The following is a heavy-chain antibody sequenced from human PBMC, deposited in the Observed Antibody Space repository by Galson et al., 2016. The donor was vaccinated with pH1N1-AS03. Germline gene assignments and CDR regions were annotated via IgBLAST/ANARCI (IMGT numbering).Heavy chain of an antibody. CDR2: INPSGGTT. CDR3: SRTPAEMATISFDY. J-gene: IGHJ4*02. CDR1: GYTFTNYF. D-gene: IGHD5-24*01. Sequence: SVKVSCKASGYTFTNYFMHWVRQAPGQGLEWMGVINPSGGTTRYAQKFQGRVTMTRDTSTSTAYMELSRLRSADTAVHYCSRTPAEMATISFDYWGQGTLVTVSS. V-gene: IGHV1-46*01.